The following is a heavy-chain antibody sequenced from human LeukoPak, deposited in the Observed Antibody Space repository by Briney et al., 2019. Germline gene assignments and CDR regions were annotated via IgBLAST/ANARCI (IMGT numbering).Heavy chain of an antibody. CDR1: GYTFTGYY. CDR3: ARDGAAGYYYMDV. V-gene: IGHV1-2*02. D-gene: IGHD6-13*01. CDR2: INPNSGDT. Sequence: GASVKVSCKASGYTFTGYYMHWVRQAPGQGLEWMGWINPNSGDTNYAQKFQGRVTMTRDTSISTAYMELSRLRSDDTAVYYCARDGAAGYYYMDVWGKGTTVTISS. J-gene: IGHJ6*03.